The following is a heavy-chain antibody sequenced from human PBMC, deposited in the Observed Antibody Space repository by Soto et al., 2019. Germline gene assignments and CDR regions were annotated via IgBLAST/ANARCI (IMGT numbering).Heavy chain of an antibody. V-gene: IGHV4-61*08. Sequence: SETLSLTCTVSGGSISSGGYYWSWIRQPPGKGLEWIGHINYRGSTIYNPSLKSRVTISVDSSKNQFSLKLSSVTAADTAVYFCARIPGDSSGYYLRDWGQGTLVTVSS. J-gene: IGHJ4*02. CDR1: GGSISSGGYY. D-gene: IGHD3-22*01. CDR3: ARIPGDSSGYYLRD. CDR2: INYRGST.